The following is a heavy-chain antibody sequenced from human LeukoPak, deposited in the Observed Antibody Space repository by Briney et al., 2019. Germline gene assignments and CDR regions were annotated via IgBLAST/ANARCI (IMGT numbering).Heavy chain of an antibody. J-gene: IGHJ3*01. CDR2: INPSGGST. CDR1: GYTFTSYY. Sequence: GSSVKVSCKASGYTFTSYYMHWVRQAPGQGLEWMGIINPSGGSTSYAQKFQGRVTMTRDTSTSTVYMELSSLRSEDTAVYYCARDLRFGEWKVQVWGQGTMVTVSS. V-gene: IGHV1-46*01. CDR3: ARDLRFGEWKVQV. D-gene: IGHD3-10*01.